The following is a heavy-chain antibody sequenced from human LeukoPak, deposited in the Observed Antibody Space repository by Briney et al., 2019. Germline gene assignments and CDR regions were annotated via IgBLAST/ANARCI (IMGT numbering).Heavy chain of an antibody. CDR2: ISSSSSCI. CDR1: GFTFSSYS. Sequence: GGSLRLSCAASGFTFSSYSMNWVRQAPGKGLEWVSSISSSSSCIYYADSVKGRFTISRDNAKNSLYLQMNSLRAEDTAVYYCARVGYRGSSYNWFDPWGQGTLVTVSS. V-gene: IGHV3-21*01. CDR3: ARVGYRGSSYNWFDP. D-gene: IGHD1-26*01. J-gene: IGHJ5*02.